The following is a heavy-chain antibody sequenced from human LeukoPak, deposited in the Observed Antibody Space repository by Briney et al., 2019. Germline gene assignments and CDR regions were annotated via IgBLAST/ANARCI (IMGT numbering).Heavy chain of an antibody. CDR3: ARSGYSYGYGWFDP. V-gene: IGHV3-30-3*01. CDR2: ISYDGSNK. D-gene: IGHD5-18*01. Sequence: PGGSLRLSCAASGFTFSSYAMHWVRQAPGKGLEWVAVISYDGSNKYYADSVKGRFTISRDNSKNTLYLQMNSLRAEDTAVYYCARSGYSYGYGWFDPWGQGPLVTVSS. CDR1: GFTFSSYA. J-gene: IGHJ5*02.